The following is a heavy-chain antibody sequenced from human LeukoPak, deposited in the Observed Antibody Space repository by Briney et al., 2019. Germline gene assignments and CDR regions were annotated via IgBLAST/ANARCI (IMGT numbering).Heavy chain of an antibody. Sequence: SETLSLTCTVSGGSVGSAGSYWSWIRQPPGGGLVGFGYIYYIRNTNYNPSLKSRVTMSLDPSKNQFSLKLNSVTAADTAVYYCARTQSQSGSYRYYFGYWGQGTLVTVSS. V-gene: IGHV4-61*08. CDR2: IYYIRNT. CDR1: GGSVGSAGSY. CDR3: ARTQSQSGSYRYYFGY. J-gene: IGHJ4*02. D-gene: IGHD1-26*01.